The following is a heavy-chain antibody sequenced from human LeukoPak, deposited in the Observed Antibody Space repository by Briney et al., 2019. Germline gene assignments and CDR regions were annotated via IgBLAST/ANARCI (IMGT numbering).Heavy chain of an antibody. J-gene: IGHJ6*04. CDR1: GYTFTGYY. CDR2: INPNSGGT. V-gene: IGHV1-2*02. Sequence: ASVKVSCKASGYTFTGYYMHWVRQAPGQGLEWMGWINPNSGGTNYAQKFQGRVTVTRDTSISTAYMELSRLRSDDTAVYYCARDPTAGDIVVVPAATGNVDVWGKGTTVTVSS. D-gene: IGHD2-2*01. CDR3: ARDPTAGDIVVVPAATGNVDV.